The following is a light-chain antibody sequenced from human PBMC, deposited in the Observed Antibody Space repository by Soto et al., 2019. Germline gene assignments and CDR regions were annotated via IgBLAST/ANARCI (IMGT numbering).Light chain of an antibody. J-gene: IGKJ4*01. Sequence: DIQMTQSPSSLSASVGDRVTITCQASQDIKNYLKWYQQKPGKAPKLLIYEASNLETGVPSRFSGSGYGRNFTLSISRLQPEDIATYYCQQCVDCITFGGGTRIEIK. CDR1: QDIKNY. CDR3: QQCVDCIT. V-gene: IGKV1-33*01. CDR2: EAS.